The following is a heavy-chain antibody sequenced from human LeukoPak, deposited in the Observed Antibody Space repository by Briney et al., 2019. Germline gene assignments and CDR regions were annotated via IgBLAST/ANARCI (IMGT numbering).Heavy chain of an antibody. CDR2: ISAYNGNT. J-gene: IGHJ3*02. V-gene: IGHV1-18*01. CDR1: GYTFTSYG. CDR3: ATDLSYDSSGYYRNDAFDI. Sequence: GASVKVSCKASGYTFTSYGISWVRQAPGQGLEWMGWISAYNGNTNYAQKLQGRVTMTTDTSTSTAYMELRSLRSDDTAVYYCATDLSYDSSGYYRNDAFDIWGQGTMVTVSS. D-gene: IGHD3-22*01.